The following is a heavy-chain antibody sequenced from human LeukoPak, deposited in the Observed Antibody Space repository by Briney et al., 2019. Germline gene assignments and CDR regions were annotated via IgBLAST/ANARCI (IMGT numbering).Heavy chain of an antibody. Sequence: SGTLSLTCAVSGYSISSGYYWGWIRQPPGKGLEWIGSSYHSGSTYYNPSLKSRVTISVDTSKNQFSLKLSSVTAADTAVYYCARVHLSSDFYYYYMDVWGKGTTVTVSS. V-gene: IGHV4-38-2*01. D-gene: IGHD3-3*01. J-gene: IGHJ6*03. CDR2: SYHSGST. CDR1: GYSISSGYY. CDR3: ARVHLSSDFYYYYMDV.